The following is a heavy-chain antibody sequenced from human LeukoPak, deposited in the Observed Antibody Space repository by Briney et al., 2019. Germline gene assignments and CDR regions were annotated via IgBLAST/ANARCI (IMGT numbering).Heavy chain of an antibody. J-gene: IGHJ4*02. CDR3: AKDRNYDYVWGTPPH. Sequence: GGSLRLSCAASGFTFSSYGMHWVRQAPGKGLEWVAVISYDGSNKYYADSVKGRFTISRDNSKNTLYLQMNSLRAEDTAVYYCAKDRNYDYVWGTPPHWGQGTLVTVSS. CDR1: GFTFSSYG. V-gene: IGHV3-30*18. CDR2: ISYDGSNK. D-gene: IGHD3-16*01.